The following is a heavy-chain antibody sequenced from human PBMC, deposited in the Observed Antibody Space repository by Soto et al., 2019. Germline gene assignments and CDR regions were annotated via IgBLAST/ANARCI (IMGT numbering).Heavy chain of an antibody. CDR3: ARVLAGTPHH. CDR1: GYTLTELS. D-gene: IGHD6-19*01. J-gene: IGHJ4*02. Sequence: ASVKVSCKVSGYTLTELSMHWVRQAPGKGLEWMGGFDPEDGETIYAQKFQGRVTITADESTSTAYMELSSLRSEDTAVYYCARVLAGTPHHWGQGPLVTV. CDR2: FDPEDGET. V-gene: IGHV1-24*01.